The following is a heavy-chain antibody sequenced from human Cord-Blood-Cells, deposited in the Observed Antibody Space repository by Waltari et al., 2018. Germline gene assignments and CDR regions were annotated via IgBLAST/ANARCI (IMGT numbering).Heavy chain of an antibody. D-gene: IGHD4-17*01. J-gene: IGHJ6*02. CDR2: INSDGSST. Sequence: EVQLVESGGGLVQPGGSLRLSCAASGLTFSSYWMHWVRQAPGKGLVWVSRINSDGSSTSYADSVKGRFTISRDNAKNTLYLQMNSLRAEDTAVYYCARSIRLPTVTTYYYYYGMDVWGQGTTVTVSS. V-gene: IGHV3-74*01. CDR1: GLTFSSYW. CDR3: ARSIRLPTVTTYYYYYGMDV.